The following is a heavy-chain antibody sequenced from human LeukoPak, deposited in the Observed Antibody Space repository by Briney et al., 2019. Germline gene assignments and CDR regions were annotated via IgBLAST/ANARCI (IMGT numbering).Heavy chain of an antibody. CDR1: GGSFTGHY. CDR2: VSYSGTT. D-gene: IGHD3-22*01. J-gene: IGHJ4*02. CDR3: ATHSDYFDSSGRFFDS. V-gene: IGHV4-34*01. Sequence: SETLSLTCGVSGGSFTGHYWTWIRQPPGKGLEWIGEVSYSGTTNYNTSLQSRLTMSVDTSKKHLSLRLTSVTAADTAVYYCATHSDYFDSSGRFFDSWGQEALVTVSS.